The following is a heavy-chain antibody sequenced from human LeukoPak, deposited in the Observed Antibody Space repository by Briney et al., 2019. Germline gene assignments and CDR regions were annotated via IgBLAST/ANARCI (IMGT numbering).Heavy chain of an antibody. D-gene: IGHD1-26*01. J-gene: IGHJ4*02. CDR2: IYYSGST. Sequence: PSETLSLTCTVSGGSISSSSYYWGWIRQPPGKGLEWIGSIYYSGSTYYNPPLKSRVTISVDTSKNQFSLKLSSVTAADTAVYYCARLVGATPHFDYWGQGTLVTVSS. CDR1: GGSISSSSYY. CDR3: ARLVGATPHFDY. V-gene: IGHV4-39*01.